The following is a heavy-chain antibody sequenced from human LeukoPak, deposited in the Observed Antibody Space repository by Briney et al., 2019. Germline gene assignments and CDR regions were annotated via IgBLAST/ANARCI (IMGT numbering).Heavy chain of an antibody. CDR2: IIRSSSYI. CDR3: ARAVSVSSYYFDC. J-gene: IGHJ4*02. D-gene: IGHD5/OR15-5a*01. V-gene: IGHV3-11*05. Sequence: GVSLRLSCAASGFTFSDYYMSWIRQAPGKGLEWISYIIRSSSYINYVDSVKGRFTISRDNAKNSLYLQMNSLRAEDTAVYYCARAVSVSSYYFDCWGQGTLVTVSS. CDR1: GFTFSDYY.